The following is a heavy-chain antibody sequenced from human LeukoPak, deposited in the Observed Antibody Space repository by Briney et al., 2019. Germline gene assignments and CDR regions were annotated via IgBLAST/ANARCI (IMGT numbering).Heavy chain of an antibody. CDR3: AGLVGRYSSGLYYYYFDY. Sequence: SETLSLTCTVSGGSVSSGSYYWSWIRQPPGKGLEWIGEMYLSGTTHSNPSVKSRVTISIDKSKNQFFLNLSSVTAADTAVYYCAGLVGRYSSGLYYYYFDYWGQGTLVTVSS. V-gene: IGHV4-61*01. CDR2: MYLSGTT. D-gene: IGHD3-22*01. CDR1: GGSVSSGSYY. J-gene: IGHJ4*02.